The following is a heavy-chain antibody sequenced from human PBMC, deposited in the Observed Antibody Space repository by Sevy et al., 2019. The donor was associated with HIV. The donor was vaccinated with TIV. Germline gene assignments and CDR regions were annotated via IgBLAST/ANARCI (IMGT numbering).Heavy chain of an antibody. CDR2: INTHGTNT. V-gene: IGHV3-74*01. Sequence: GGSLRLSCAASGFTFSRYWMHWVRHAPGKGLVWVSRINTHGTNTIYADYVKGRFTISRDNAKNTVSLQMNSLRADVTGVYYCAREGVDFWSGPVDFDYGMDVWGQGTTVTVSS. CDR1: GFTFSRYW. D-gene: IGHD3-3*01. CDR3: AREGVDFWSGPVDFDYGMDV. J-gene: IGHJ6*02.